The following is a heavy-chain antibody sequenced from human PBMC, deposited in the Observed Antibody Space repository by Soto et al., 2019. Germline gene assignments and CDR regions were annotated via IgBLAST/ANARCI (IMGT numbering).Heavy chain of an antibody. CDR2: MNPGSGKT. J-gene: IGHJ5*01. D-gene: IGHD3-16*01. CDR3: ARVASFGTLNWFDY. Sequence: QVQLVQSGAEVKEPGASVRVSCKSSGYTFINYDISWVRQATGQGLEWMGWMNPGSGKTGYANNYEGRDTMTRDASTSTAHLELSSLTSEDTAVYYCARVASFGTLNWFDYWGQGNLVTVSS. CDR1: GYTFINYD. V-gene: IGHV1-8*02.